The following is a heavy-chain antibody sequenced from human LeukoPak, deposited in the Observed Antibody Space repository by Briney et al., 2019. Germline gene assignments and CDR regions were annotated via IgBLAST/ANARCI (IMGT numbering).Heavy chain of an antibody. D-gene: IGHD3-16*01. Sequence: GRSLRLSCAASGFTFDDYAMHWVRQAPGKGLEWVSGISWNSGSIDYADSVKGRFTISRDNAKNSLYLQMNSLRAEDTALYYCAKDLGVTIRLKGLDYWGQGTLVTVSS. V-gene: IGHV3-9*01. CDR2: ISWNSGSI. CDR3: AKDLGVTIRLKGLDY. J-gene: IGHJ4*02. CDR1: GFTFDDYA.